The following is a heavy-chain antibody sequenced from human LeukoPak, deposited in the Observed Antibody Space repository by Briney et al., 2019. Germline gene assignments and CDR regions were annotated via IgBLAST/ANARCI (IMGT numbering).Heavy chain of an antibody. J-gene: IGHJ4*02. CDR1: GGSISSYY. CDR2: IYTSGST. V-gene: IGHV4-4*07. D-gene: IGHD3-22*01. Sequence: SETLSLTCTISGGSISSYYWSWIRQPAGKGLEWIGRIYTSGSTNYNPSLKSRVTMSVDTSKNQFSLKLSTVTAADTAVYYCAGTYYYDSSGYSKWVYWGQGTLVTVSS. CDR3: AGTYYYDSSGYSKWVY.